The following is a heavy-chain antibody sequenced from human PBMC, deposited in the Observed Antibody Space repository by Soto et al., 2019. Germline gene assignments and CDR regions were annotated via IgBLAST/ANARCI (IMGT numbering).Heavy chain of an antibody. J-gene: IGHJ6*02. CDR1: GFTFSSYA. CDR3: AKRVSGILRGRIADYYYYYGMDV. D-gene: IGHD1-20*01. V-gene: IGHV3-23*01. Sequence: EVQLLESGGGLVQPGGSLRLSCAASGFTFSSYAMSWVRQAPGKGLEWVSAISGSGGSTYYADSVKGRFTISRDNSKNTLYLQMNSLRAEDTAVYYCAKRVSGILRGRIADYYYYYGMDVWGQGTTVTVSS. CDR2: ISGSGGST.